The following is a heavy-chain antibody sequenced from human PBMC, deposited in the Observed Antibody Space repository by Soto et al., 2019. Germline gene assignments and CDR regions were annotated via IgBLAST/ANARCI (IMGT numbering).Heavy chain of an antibody. CDR2: IWYDGSNK. CDR1: GFTFSSYG. V-gene: IGHV3-33*01. D-gene: IGHD1-1*01. Sequence: PGGSLRLSCAASGFTFSSYGMHWVRQAPGKGLEWVAVIWYDGSNKYYADSVKGRFTISRDNSQNTLYLQMNSLRADDTAVYYCARDRYNWNDKDGSFDYWGQGTLVTVSS. J-gene: IGHJ4*02. CDR3: ARDRYNWNDKDGSFDY.